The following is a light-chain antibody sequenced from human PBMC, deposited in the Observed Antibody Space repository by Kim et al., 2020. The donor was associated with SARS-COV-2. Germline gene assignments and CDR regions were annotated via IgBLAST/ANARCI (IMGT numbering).Light chain of an antibody. V-gene: IGLV2-8*01. J-gene: IGLJ2*01. CDR3: SSYAGNNHVI. CDR1: SSDVGGYNY. Sequence: GQSVTISCTGTSSDVGGYNYGSWYQQHPGKAPKLMIYEVSKRPSGVPDRFSGSKSGNTASLTVSGLQAEDEADYYCSSYAGNNHVIFGGGTQLTVL. CDR2: EVS.